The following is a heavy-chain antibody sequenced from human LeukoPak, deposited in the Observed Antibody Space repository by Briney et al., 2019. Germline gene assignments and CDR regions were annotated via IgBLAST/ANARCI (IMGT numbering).Heavy chain of an antibody. CDR2: INTNGANT. CDR1: GFTFKSYA. CDR3: VKGLDYSSSQMDS. Sequence: GGSPRLSCSASGFTFKSYAMHGVRQAPGTGLEYVSSINTNGANTYYADSVKGRFTISRDNSRNTVYVQMNSLTPEDTAVYYCVKGLDYSSSQMDSWGQGTLVTVSS. D-gene: IGHD6-6*01. V-gene: IGHV3-64*05. J-gene: IGHJ4*02.